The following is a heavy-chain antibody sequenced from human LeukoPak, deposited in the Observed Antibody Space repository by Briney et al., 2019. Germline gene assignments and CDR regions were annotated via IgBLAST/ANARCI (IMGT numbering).Heavy chain of an antibody. D-gene: IGHD6-19*01. CDR3: ATKKYSSGWYGYVDY. CDR1: GYTLTELS. J-gene: IGHJ4*02. CDR2: FDPEDGET. V-gene: IGHV1-24*01. Sequence: ASVKVSCKVSGYTLTELSMHWVRQAPGKGREWMGGFDPEDGETIYAQKFQGRVTMTEDTSTDTAYMELSSLRSEDTAVYYCATKKYSSGWYGYVDYWGQGTLVTVSS.